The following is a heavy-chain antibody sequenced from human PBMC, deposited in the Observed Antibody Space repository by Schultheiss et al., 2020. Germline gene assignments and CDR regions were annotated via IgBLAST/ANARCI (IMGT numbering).Heavy chain of an antibody. CDR3: ARWTEGYYYGMDV. Sequence: PQTLSLTCAVSGGSISSSNWWSWVRQPPGKGLEWIGYVHHSGNTNYNPSLKTRVTISLGTSKTDFSLKLFSVTAADTAVYYCARWTEGYYYGMDVWGQGTTVTVSS. D-gene: IGHD3/OR15-3a*01. CDR1: GGSISSSNW. J-gene: IGHJ6*02. V-gene: IGHV4-4*03. CDR2: VHHSGNT.